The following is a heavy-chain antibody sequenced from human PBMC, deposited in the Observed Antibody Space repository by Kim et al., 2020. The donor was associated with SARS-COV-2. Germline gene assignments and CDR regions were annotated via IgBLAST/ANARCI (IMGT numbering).Heavy chain of an antibody. V-gene: IGHV4-31*03. CDR2: IYYSGST. D-gene: IGHD3-3*01. J-gene: IGHJ6*02. CDR3: ARDIFYDFWSGYSPYYYGMDV. Sequence: SETLSLTCTVSGGSISSGGYYWSWIRQHPGKGLEWIGYIYYSGSTYYNPSLKSRVTISVDTSKNQFSLKLSSVTAADTTVYYCARDIFYDFWSGYSPYYYGMDVWGQGTTVTVSS. CDR1: GGSISSGGYY.